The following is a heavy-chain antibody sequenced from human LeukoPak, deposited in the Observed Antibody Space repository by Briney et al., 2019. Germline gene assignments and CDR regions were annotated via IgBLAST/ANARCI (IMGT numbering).Heavy chain of an antibody. CDR2: ISNSSRTI. CDR3: ASGWLRRDF. CDR1: GFTFSRYS. V-gene: IGHV3-48*01. J-gene: IGHJ4*02. Sequence: GGPLRLSCAASGFTFSRYSMNWVRQAPGKGLEWVSYISNSSRTIYYADSVEGRFTISRDNAKNSLYLQMNSLRAEDTAVYYCASGWLRRDFWGQGTLVTVSS. D-gene: IGHD5-12*01.